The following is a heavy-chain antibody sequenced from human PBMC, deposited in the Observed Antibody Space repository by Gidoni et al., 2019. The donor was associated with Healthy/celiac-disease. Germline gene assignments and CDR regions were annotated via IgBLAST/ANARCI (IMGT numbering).Heavy chain of an antibody. CDR2: ISSSSSTI. CDR1: GFTFSGYS. V-gene: IGHV3-48*04. CDR3: ARVHGEGAYGSGSYFYFDY. D-gene: IGHD3-10*01. Sequence: EVQLVESGGGLVQPGGSLRLSCAASGFTFSGYSMNWVRQAPGKGLEWVSYISSSSSTIYYADSVKGRFTISRDNAKNSLYLQMNSLRVEDTAVYYCARVHGEGAYGSGSYFYFDYWGQGTLVTVSS. J-gene: IGHJ4*02.